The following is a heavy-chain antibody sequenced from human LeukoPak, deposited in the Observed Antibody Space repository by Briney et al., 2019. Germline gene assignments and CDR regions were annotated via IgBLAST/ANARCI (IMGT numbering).Heavy chain of an antibody. Sequence: GGSLRLSCAASGFTFSSYEMNWVRQAPGKGLEWVSYISSSGSTIYYADSVKGRFTIFRDNAKNSLYLQMNSLRAEDTAVYYCARTSGYYYYYYYMDVWGKGTTVTISS. CDR1: GFTFSSYE. J-gene: IGHJ6*03. D-gene: IGHD3-22*01. CDR2: ISSSGSTI. CDR3: ARTSGYYYYYYYMDV. V-gene: IGHV3-48*03.